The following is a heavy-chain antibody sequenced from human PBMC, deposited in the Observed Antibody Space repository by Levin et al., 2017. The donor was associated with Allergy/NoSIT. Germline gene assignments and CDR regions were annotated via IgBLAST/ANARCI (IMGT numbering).Heavy chain of an antibody. J-gene: IGHJ4*02. CDR1: GFSFTSFW. Sequence: GGSLRLSCAVSGFSFTSFWMSWVRQAPGKGLEWVANIKQDGGQTYYVDSVKGRFAISRDNAKNVLYLQMNSVKVEDTAVYYCVRVNLHYGPGMNFLHFDFWGQGTLVTVSS. V-gene: IGHV3-7*04. D-gene: IGHD3-10*01. CDR3: VRVNLHYGPGMNFLHFDF. CDR2: IKQDGGQT.